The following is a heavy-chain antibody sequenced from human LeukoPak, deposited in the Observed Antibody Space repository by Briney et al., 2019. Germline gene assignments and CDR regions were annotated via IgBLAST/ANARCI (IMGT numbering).Heavy chain of an antibody. V-gene: IGHV3-7*01. D-gene: IGHD3-22*01. Sequence: VGSLRLSCAPSRFTSSSYWMRWVRPALGQGVGWVGNLKQDGSEKYYVDSVKCRFTISRDNAKNSLYLQMSSLRAEDTAVYYCARPYDSSGYSIYYFDSWGQGTLVTVSS. CDR2: LKQDGSEK. J-gene: IGHJ4*02. CDR1: RFTSSSYW. CDR3: ARPYDSSGYSIYYFDS.